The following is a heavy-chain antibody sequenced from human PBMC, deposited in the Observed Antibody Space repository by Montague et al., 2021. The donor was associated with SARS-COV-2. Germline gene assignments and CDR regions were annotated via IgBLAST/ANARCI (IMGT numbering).Heavy chain of an antibody. Sequence: SETLSLTCTVSGDTLSDYYWSWIRQPPGKGLEWIGFISYNGRTNYNPSLKSRVTISLDSSKNQFSLRLNSVTAADTAVYYCARGRIEVSMIVVVLTGASYYMDVWGKGTTVTVSS. V-gene: IGHV4-59*12. CDR3: ARGRIEVSMIVVVLTGASYYMDV. D-gene: IGHD3-22*01. J-gene: IGHJ6*03. CDR2: ISYNGRT. CDR1: GDTLSDYY.